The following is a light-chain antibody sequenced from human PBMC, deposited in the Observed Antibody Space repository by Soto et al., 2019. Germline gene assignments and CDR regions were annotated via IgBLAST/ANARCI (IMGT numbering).Light chain of an antibody. CDR3: QQYNSWPRT. V-gene: IGKV3-15*01. J-gene: IGKJ1*01. Sequence: EVVVTQSPATLSVAPVERATFSCSAIQRGGSNLAWYQQKPGQAPSLLIYTTFTRAAGVPARFSGSWSGTQFNLTINSLQTEDFGLYYCQQYNSWPRTFGQGTKVDIK. CDR2: TTF. CDR1: QRGGSN.